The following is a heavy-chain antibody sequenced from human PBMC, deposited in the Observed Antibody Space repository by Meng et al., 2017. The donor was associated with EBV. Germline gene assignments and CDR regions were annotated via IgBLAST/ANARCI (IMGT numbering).Heavy chain of an antibody. CDR2: ISATSVDT. V-gene: IGHV3-23*01. D-gene: IGHD1-26*01. CDR1: GFSFSNYA. Sequence: VPRLGSGGGLGQPGGSLRLSCAASGFSFSNYAMGWVRQAPGKGLEWVSGISATSVDTYYADSVKGRFAISRDNSKNTVTLHMNILRAEDTAIYYCNSGSHSPLDSWGQGTLVTVSS. CDR3: NSGSHSPLDS. J-gene: IGHJ4*02.